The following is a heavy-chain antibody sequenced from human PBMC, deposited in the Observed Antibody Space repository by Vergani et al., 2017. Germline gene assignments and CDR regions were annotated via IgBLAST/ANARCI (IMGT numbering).Heavy chain of an antibody. CDR3: ARQRPGFIAARAGFDY. D-gene: IGHD6-6*01. Sequence: EVQLVQSGAEVKTPGESLKISCKGSGYSFTSYWIGWVRQMPGKGLEWMGIIYPGDSDSRYSPSFQGQVTISADKSISTAYLQWSSLKASDTAMYYCARQRPGFIAARAGFDYWGQGTLVTVSS. CDR1: GYSFTSYW. J-gene: IGHJ4*02. V-gene: IGHV5-51*01. CDR2: IYPGDSDS.